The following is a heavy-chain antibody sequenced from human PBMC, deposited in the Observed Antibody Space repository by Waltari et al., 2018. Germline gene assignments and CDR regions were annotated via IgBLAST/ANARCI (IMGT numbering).Heavy chain of an antibody. CDR2: ISYDGVDK. Sequence: VHLVESGGGVVQPGRSLTLSCEASGFTFSSYGMHWVRQAPGKGLEWVAVISYDGVDKYYAESVKGRFTISRDNSKNMLYVQVKSLRSEDTGLYYCVKDGTMTAGYFDHWGQGTLVTVSS. V-gene: IGHV3-30*18. J-gene: IGHJ4*02. CDR3: VKDGTMTAGYFDH. CDR1: GFTFSSYG.